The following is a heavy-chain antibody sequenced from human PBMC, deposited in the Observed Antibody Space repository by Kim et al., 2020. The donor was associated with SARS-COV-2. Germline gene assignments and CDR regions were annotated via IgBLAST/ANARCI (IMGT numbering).Heavy chain of an antibody. Sequence: YYTPPLKSRVTISVDTSKNQFSLKLSSVTAADTAVYYCATSIAAAGPFDYWGQGTLVTVSS. CDR3: ATSIAAAGPFDY. V-gene: IGHV4-31*02. D-gene: IGHD6-13*01. J-gene: IGHJ4*02.